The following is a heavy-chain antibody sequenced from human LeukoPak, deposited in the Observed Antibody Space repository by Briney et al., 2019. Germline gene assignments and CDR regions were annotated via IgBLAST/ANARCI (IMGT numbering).Heavy chain of an antibody. CDR1: GGSFSSYY. V-gene: IGHV4-59*01. D-gene: IGHD6-25*01. J-gene: IGHJ6*02. CDR3: ARDPRLGVDHYGMDV. Sequence: SETLSLTCTVSGGSFSSYYWSWIRQPPGKGLEWIGYIYYSGSTNYNPSLKSRVTISVDTSKNQFSLKLSSVTAADTAVYYCARDPRLGVDHYGMDVWGQGTTVTVSS. CDR2: IYYSGST.